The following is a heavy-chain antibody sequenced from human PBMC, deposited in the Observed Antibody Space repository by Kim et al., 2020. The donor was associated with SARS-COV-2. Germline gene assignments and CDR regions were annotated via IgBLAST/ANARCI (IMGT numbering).Heavy chain of an antibody. CDR3: ARDQYGGLLLWFGELVRDYYGMDV. CDR2: IYYSGST. J-gene: IGHJ6*02. Sequence: SETLSLTCTVSGGSISSSSYYWGWIRQPPGKGLEWIGSIYYSGSTYYNPSLKSRVTISVDTSKNQFSLKLSSVTAADTAVYYCARDQYGGLLLWFGELVRDYYGMDVWGQGTTVTVSS. V-gene: IGHV4-39*07. CDR1: GGSISSSSYY. D-gene: IGHD3-10*01.